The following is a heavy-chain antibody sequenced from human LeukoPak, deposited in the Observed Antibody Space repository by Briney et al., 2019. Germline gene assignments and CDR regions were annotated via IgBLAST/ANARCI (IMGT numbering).Heavy chain of an antibody. J-gene: IGHJ4*02. CDR3: ARGGLRYFDWLSV. V-gene: IGHV4-34*01. CDR1: GGSFSGYY. CDR2: INHSGST. Sequence: SETLSLTCAVYGGSFSGYYWSWIRQPSGKGLEWIGEINHSGSTNYNPSLKSRVTISVDTSKNQFSLKLSSVTAADTAVYYCARGGLRYFDWLSVWGQGTLVTVSS. D-gene: IGHD3-9*01.